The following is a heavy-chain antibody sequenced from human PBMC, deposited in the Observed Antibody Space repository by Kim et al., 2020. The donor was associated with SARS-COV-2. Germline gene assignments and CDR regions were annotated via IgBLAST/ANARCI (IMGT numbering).Heavy chain of an antibody. V-gene: IGHV5-51*01. J-gene: IGHJ4*02. D-gene: IGHD3-9*01. CDR3: ARRDILTGYYSLDY. Sequence: SPSFQGQVTISADKSISTAYLQWSSLKASDTAMYYCARRDILTGYYSLDYWGQGTLVTVSS.